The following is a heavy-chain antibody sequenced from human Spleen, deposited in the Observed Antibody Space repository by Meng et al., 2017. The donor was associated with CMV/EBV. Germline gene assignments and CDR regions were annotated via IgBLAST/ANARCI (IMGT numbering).Heavy chain of an antibody. D-gene: IGHD2-2*01. J-gene: IGHJ3*02. Sequence: GFPFMMANMHRVRQAPARGLEWVSPIGTVRDTYYPSSVQGRFTISRDNAKNSLYLQMIGLRAGDTDVYYCSREGLYQPLLGNALDIWGQGTMVTVSS. CDR1: GFPFMMAN. V-gene: IGHV3-13*01. CDR2: IGTVRDT. CDR3: SREGLYQPLLGNALDI.